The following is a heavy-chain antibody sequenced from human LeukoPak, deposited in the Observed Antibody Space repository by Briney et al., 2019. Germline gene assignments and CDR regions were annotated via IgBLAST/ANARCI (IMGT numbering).Heavy chain of an antibody. CDR1: GFTFSRNA. CDR3: AKFGEDYYGSGNYYTVDF. V-gene: IGHV3-23*01. D-gene: IGHD3-10*01. CDR2: LSGGGGST. Sequence: GGSLRLSCAASGFTFSRNAMSWVRQAPGKGLEWVSGLSGGGGSTYYVDSVKGRFTISRDNSRNTLYLQMNGLRAEDTAVYYCAKFGEDYYGSGNYYTVDFWGRGTLVTVSS. J-gene: IGHJ4*02.